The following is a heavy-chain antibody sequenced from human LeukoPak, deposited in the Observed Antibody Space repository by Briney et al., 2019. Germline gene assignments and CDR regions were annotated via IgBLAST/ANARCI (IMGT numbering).Heavy chain of an antibody. V-gene: IGHV4-39*07. D-gene: IGHD3-3*01. CDR3: ARAERFLIPHYYYMDV. CDR2: VYSGGNT. CDR1: GGSLYSSNYY. J-gene: IGHJ6*03. Sequence: SETLSLTCTVSGGSLYSSNYYWGWIRQPPGKGLEWIGSVYSGGNTYYNPSLKSRVTISVDTSKNQFSLKLSSVTAADTAVYYCARAERFLIPHYYYMDVWGKGTTVTVSS.